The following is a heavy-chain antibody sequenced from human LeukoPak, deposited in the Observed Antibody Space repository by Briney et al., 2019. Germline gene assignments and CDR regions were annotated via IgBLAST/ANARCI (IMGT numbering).Heavy chain of an antibody. Sequence: GGSLRLSCAASGFTFSDYYISWIRQAPGKGLEWVSYISSSGSTIYYADSVKGRFTISRDNAKNSLYLKMNSLRAEDTAVYYCARDYRAYYYDSSGSGAFDIWGQGTMVTVSS. V-gene: IGHV3-11*04. J-gene: IGHJ3*02. D-gene: IGHD3-22*01. CDR1: GFTFSDYY. CDR3: ARDYRAYYYDSSGSGAFDI. CDR2: ISSSGSTI.